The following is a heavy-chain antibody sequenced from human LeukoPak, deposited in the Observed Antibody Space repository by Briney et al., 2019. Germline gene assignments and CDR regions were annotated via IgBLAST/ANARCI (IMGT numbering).Heavy chain of an antibody. Sequence: SQTLSLTCAISGDSVSSNSTAWNWITQYPSRGLEWLGRTYYRSKWYNDYTVSVKSRITFNPDTSKNQFSLHLNSVTPEDTAVYYCARKRLSADSFDIWGQGTLVTVSS. V-gene: IGHV6-1*01. CDR2: TYYRSKWYN. CDR1: GDSVSSNSTA. J-gene: IGHJ3*02. CDR3: ARKRLSADSFDI. D-gene: IGHD4/OR15-4a*01.